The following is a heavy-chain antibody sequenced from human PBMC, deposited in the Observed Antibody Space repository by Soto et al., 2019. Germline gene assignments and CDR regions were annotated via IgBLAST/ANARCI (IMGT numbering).Heavy chain of an antibody. CDR1: GFTFSSSA. Sequence: GGSLRLSCAASGFTFSSSAMSWVRQAPGKGLEWVSAISGSGVDTYYADSVKGRFTISRDNSENTLYLQLNTLRAEDTALYYCAKYYFHSDGRLENWGQGTLVTVSS. J-gene: IGHJ4*02. V-gene: IGHV3-23*01. D-gene: IGHD3-22*01. CDR2: ISGSGVDT. CDR3: AKYYFHSDGRLEN.